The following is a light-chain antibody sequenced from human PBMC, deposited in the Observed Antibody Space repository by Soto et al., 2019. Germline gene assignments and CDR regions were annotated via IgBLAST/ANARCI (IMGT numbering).Light chain of an antibody. CDR1: QSISGW. CDR2: KAS. Sequence: DLQMTQSPSTLSASVGDRVTITCQASQSISGWLAWYQQKPGKAPKLLIHKASTLQTGVPSRFSGSASGTEFTLTISSLQPGDFATYFCQQYSTSPYTFGQGTKVDIK. J-gene: IGKJ2*01. CDR3: QQYSTSPYT. V-gene: IGKV1-5*03.